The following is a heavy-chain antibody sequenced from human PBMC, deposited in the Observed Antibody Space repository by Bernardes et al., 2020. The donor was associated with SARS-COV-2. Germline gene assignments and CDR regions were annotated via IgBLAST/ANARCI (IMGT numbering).Heavy chain of an antibody. CDR1: GFNFSNFA. J-gene: IGHJ6*02. CDR2: MSYDGRHE. Sequence: GSSLKVCCAASGFNFSNFAMHWVRQAPGKGLEWMAIMSYDGRHEYYAVSMKGRFTISRDNSKNTLFLQMNSLRTEDTAVYFCARDPTGSDFWSGGLYNRYGLDVWGQGTTVTVSS. CDR3: ARDPTGSDFWSGGLYNRYGLDV. D-gene: IGHD3-3*01. V-gene: IGHV3-30*04.